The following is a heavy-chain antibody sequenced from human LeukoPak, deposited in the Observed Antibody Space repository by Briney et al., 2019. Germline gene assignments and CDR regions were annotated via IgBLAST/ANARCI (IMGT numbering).Heavy chain of an antibody. CDR2: IYTGGNT. CDR3: ARESNIAVAGTAFDI. Sequence: GGSLRLSCAASGFTVSSNYMTSNYMTWVRQAPGKGLEWVSVIYTGGNTYYADSVKGRFTISRHNSRNTLYLQMNGLRPEDTAVYYCARESNIAVAGTAFDIWGQGTMVTVSS. CDR1: GFTVSSNYMTSNY. D-gene: IGHD6-13*01. J-gene: IGHJ3*02. V-gene: IGHV3-53*04.